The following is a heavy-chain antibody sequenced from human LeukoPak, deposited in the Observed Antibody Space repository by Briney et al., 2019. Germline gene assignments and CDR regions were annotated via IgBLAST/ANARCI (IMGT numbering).Heavy chain of an antibody. Sequence: SETLSLTCSVSGGSVNSYYWSWIRQPPGKGLEWIGYIYTTGRTNYNPSLKSRVTISVDTSKNQFSLKLSSMTAADTAVYYCAKILGSGVWYGFDIWGQGTMVTVSS. D-gene: IGHD7-27*01. CDR1: GGSVNSYY. V-gene: IGHV4-4*09. J-gene: IGHJ3*02. CDR2: IYTTGRT. CDR3: AKILGSGVWYGFDI.